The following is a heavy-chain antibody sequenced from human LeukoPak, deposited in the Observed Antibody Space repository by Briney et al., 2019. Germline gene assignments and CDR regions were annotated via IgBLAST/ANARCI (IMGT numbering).Heavy chain of an antibody. CDR2: ISWNGGTI. CDR1: GFTFDDYA. D-gene: IGHD1-26*01. J-gene: IGHJ4*02. V-gene: IGHV3-9*01. Sequence: GGSLRLSCAASGFTFDDYAMHWVRQAPGKGLEWVSGISWNGGTIGYADSVKGRFTISRDNSKNTLYLQMNSLRAEDTAVYYCARAGSIRFDYWGQGTLVTVSS. CDR3: ARAGSIRFDY.